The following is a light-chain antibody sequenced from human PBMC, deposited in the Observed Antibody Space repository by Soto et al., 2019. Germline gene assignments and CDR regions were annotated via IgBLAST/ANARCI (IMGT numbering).Light chain of an antibody. J-gene: IGKJ1*01. CDR3: QQRSRWP. CDR2: DAS. CDR1: QSVSSY. Sequence: EIVLTQSPATLSLSPGERATLSCRASQSVSSYLAWYQQKPGQAPRLLIYDASNRATGIPARFSGSGSGTDFGLTISSFEPEDFAVYYCQQRSRWPFGKGTKVEIK. V-gene: IGKV3-11*01.